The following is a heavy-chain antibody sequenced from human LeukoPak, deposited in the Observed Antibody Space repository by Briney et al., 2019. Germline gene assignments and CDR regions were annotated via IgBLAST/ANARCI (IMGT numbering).Heavy chain of an antibody. CDR3: ASGRGYCGGASCPPSDF. CDR1: GGSISSYY. Sequence: TSETLSLTCTVSGGSISSYYWSWIRQPPGKGLEWIGYIYYSGNTNYIPSLKSRATISLDTSKNQFSLRLSSVTAADTAVYFCASGRGYCGGASCPPSDFWGQGTLVTVSS. J-gene: IGHJ4*02. D-gene: IGHD2-21*01. V-gene: IGHV4-59*01. CDR2: IYYSGNT.